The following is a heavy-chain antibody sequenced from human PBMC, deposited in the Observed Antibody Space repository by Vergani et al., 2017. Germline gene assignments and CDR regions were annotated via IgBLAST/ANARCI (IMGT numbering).Heavy chain of an antibody. Sequence: QVQLQQWGAGLLKPSETLSLTCAVSSGSFSGHFWTWIRQTPGKGLEWIGEINQSGRTNYNPSLKSRTTILVDSPKNQFSLNLISVTAADTAVYYCATHSGVYDSSGYYYVFLYWGQGTLVTVSS. CDR3: ATHSGVYDSSGYYYVFLY. CDR2: INQSGRT. CDR1: SGSFSGHF. J-gene: IGHJ4*02. V-gene: IGHV4-34*01. D-gene: IGHD3-22*01.